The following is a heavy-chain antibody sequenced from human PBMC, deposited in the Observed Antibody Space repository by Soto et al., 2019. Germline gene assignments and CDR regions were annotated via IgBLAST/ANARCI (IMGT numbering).Heavy chain of an antibody. V-gene: IGHV1-18*04. CDR3: ARDQWLKVPAVVGDKFDS. D-gene: IGHD6-19*01. Sequence: QVQLVQSGGEEKKPGASVKVSCKASGYDFIGHGISWVRQARGQGLEWMGWINSYNGDTKYARKYQDRITLTKDKSTRTVYMELTSLRSDDTAVYYCARDQWLKVPAVVGDKFDSWGRGTLVTVSS. CDR1: GYDFIGHG. CDR2: INSYNGDT. J-gene: IGHJ5*01.